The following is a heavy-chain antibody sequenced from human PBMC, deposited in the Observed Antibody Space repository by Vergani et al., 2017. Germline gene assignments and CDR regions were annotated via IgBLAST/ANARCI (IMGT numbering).Heavy chain of an antibody. CDR1: GGSFNTYY. J-gene: IGHJ6*02. CDR2: IYSTGST. D-gene: IGHD3-9*01. V-gene: IGHV4-59*13. Sequence: QVQLEESGPGLVKPSETLSLTCTVSGGSFNTYYWSWIRQSPGKGLEWIGYIYSTGSTNYNPSLNSRVTMSVDTSKNQFSLILSSVTAPDTAVYFCARVMYRYEASTGYRLEGMDIWGQGTMVTISS. CDR3: ARVMYRYEASTGYRLEGMDI.